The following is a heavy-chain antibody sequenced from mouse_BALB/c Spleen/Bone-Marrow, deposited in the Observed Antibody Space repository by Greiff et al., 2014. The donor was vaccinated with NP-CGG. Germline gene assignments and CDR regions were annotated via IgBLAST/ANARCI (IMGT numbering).Heavy chain of an antibody. Sequence: VQLKQSGPELGKPGASMKISCKASGYSFTDYTMTWGKQSHGKNLEWIGLINPYNGGTGYNQKFKGKATLTVDKSSSTAYMDLLSLTSEDSAVYYCATYYGSGWYFDVWGAGTTVTVSS. D-gene: IGHD1-1*01. V-gene: IGHV1-26*01. CDR3: ATYYGSGWYFDV. J-gene: IGHJ1*01. CDR1: GYSFTDYT. CDR2: INPYNGGT.